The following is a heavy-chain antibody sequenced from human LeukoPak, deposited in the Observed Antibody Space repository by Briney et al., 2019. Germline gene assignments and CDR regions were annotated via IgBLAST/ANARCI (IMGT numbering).Heavy chain of an antibody. CDR2: INPNNGFT. Sequence: ASVKVSCKAAGYAFTGSYIHWVRQAPGQGLEWMGWINPNNGFTAYAQNFQGRVTTTRDTSISTAYMDLSRLTSDDTAVYFCARDRGARLERFHAFDFWGQGTTVTVSS. J-gene: IGHJ3*01. V-gene: IGHV1-2*02. CDR3: ARDRGARLERFHAFDF. D-gene: IGHD1-1*01. CDR1: GYAFTGSY.